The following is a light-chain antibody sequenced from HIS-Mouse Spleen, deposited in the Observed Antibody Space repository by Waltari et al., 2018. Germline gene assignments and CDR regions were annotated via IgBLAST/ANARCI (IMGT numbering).Light chain of an antibody. CDR1: QGISSY. CDR3: QQLNSYPLYT. CDR2: AAS. Sequence: DIQLTQSPSFLSASLGDRVTITCRASQGISSYLAWYQQKPGKAPKLLIYAASTLQSGVPSRFSGSGSETEFTLTISSLQPEDFATYYCQQLNSYPLYTFGQGTKLEIK. J-gene: IGKJ2*01. V-gene: IGKV1-9*01.